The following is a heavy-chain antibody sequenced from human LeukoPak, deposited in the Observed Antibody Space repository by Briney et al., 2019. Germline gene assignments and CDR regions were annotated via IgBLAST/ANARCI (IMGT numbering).Heavy chain of an antibody. D-gene: IGHD4-17*01. CDR3: ARGSGYGASPGLH. CDR2: INPNSGGS. Sequence: ASVKVSCKASGYIFTDYYMHWVRQAPGQGLEWMGGINPNSGGSNYAREFQGRVTMTRDTTINTAYMELNRLRSDDTAVYYCARGSGYGASPGLHWGQGTLVTVSS. V-gene: IGHV1-2*02. J-gene: IGHJ4*02. CDR1: GYIFTDYY.